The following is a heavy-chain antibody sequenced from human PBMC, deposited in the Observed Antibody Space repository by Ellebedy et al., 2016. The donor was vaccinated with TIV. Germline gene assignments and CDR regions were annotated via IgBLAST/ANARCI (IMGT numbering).Heavy chain of an antibody. D-gene: IGHD3-3*01. V-gene: IGHV3-33*01. CDR3: ARESDLGSIGAGFDY. CDR1: GFTFSAYG. Sequence: PGGSLRLSCAASGFTFSAYGLHWVRQAPGKGLEWVAVIWRDGSREIYADSVKGQFTIPRDNSKNTVFLQMNSLRAEDTAVYYCARESDLGSIGAGFDYWGQGDLVTVSS. J-gene: IGHJ4*02. CDR2: IWRDGSRE.